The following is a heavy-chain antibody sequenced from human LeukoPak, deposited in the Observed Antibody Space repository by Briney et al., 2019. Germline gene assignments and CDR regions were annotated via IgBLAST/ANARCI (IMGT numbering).Heavy chain of an antibody. V-gene: IGHV1-2*02. Sequence: GASVKVSCKASGYTFTGYYMHWVRQAPGQGLAWMGWINPNSGGTNYAQKFQGRVTMTRDTSISTAYMELSRLRSDDTAVYYCARVRPTTVVTDYWGQGTLVTVSS. CDR3: ARVRPTTVVTDY. CDR1: GYTFTGYY. J-gene: IGHJ4*02. D-gene: IGHD4-23*01. CDR2: INPNSGGT.